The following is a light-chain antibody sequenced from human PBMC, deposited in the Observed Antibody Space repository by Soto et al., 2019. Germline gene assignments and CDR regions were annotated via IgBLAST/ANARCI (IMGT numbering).Light chain of an antibody. V-gene: IGKV3-15*01. J-gene: IGKJ4*01. Sequence: EIVMTQSPATLSVSPGERATLSCRASQSVGNNLVWYQQKPGQDPRLLIYGASTWATGIPATFSCSGCGKEFPLTSSSLQYDDFAVYYCQQYKNRPVTFGGGTKVEIK. CDR1: QSVGNN. CDR2: GAS. CDR3: QQYKNRPVT.